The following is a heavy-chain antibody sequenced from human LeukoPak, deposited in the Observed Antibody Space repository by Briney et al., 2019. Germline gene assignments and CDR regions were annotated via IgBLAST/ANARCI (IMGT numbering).Heavy chain of an antibody. CDR1: GYTFTSYG. D-gene: IGHD2-15*01. J-gene: IGHJ4*02. CDR3: AREGDCSGGSCYWETDY. CDR2: ISAYNGST. V-gene: IGHV1-18*01. Sequence: ASVKVSCKASGYTFTSYGISWVRQAPGQGLEWMGWISAYNGSTNYAQKLQGRVTMTTDTSTSTAYMELRSLRSDDTAVYYCAREGDCSGGSCYWETDYWGQGTLVTVSS.